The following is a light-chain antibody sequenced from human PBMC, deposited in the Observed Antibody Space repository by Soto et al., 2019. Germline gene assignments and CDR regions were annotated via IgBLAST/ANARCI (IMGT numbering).Light chain of an antibody. Sequence: QSVLTQPPSASGSPGQSVTICCTGTSSDVGAYDYVSWDQHHPGKAPKLMIYEINKRPSEVPDRFSGTTTGNTASLPVSGLQAEDEADYYCSSFAGSNSFSYVFGSGSKVTVL. CDR2: EIN. CDR1: SSDVGAYDY. V-gene: IGLV2-8*01. J-gene: IGLJ1*01. CDR3: SSFAGSNSFSYV.